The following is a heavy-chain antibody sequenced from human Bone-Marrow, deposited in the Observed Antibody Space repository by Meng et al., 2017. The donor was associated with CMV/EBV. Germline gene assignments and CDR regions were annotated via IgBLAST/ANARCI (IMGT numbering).Heavy chain of an antibody. CDR3: ARDLEYCGGDCYLDYYYGMNV. Sequence: GESLKISCAASGFTFSSYSMNWVRQAPGKGLEWVSSISSSSSYIYYADSVKGRFTISRDNAKNSLYLQMNSLRAEDTAVYYCARDLEYCGGDCYLDYYYGMNVWGQGPTVPVSS. CDR2: ISSSSSYI. CDR1: GFTFSSYS. V-gene: IGHV3-21*01. D-gene: IGHD2-21*01. J-gene: IGHJ6*02.